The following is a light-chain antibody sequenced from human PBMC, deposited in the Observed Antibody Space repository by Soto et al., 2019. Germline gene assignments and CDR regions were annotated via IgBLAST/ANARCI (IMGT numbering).Light chain of an antibody. Sequence: IVMTQSPATLSVPPGERVTLSCRASETVRTNLAWFQQNPGQTPRLLIFGASTRATGVPTRFTGSGSETEFTLTIDSLQSEDLAVYYCQQYYNWPPYTFGQGTKVDIK. V-gene: IGKV3-15*01. CDR1: ETVRTN. CDR2: GAS. CDR3: QQYYNWPPYT. J-gene: IGKJ2*01.